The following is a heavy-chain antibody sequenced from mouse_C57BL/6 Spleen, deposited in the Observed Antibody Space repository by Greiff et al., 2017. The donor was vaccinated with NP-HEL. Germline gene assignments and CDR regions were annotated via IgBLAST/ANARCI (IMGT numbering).Heavy chain of an antibody. Sequence: EVQLQESGPGLVKPSQSLSLTCSVTGYSITSGYYWNWIRQFPGNKLEWMGYISYDGSNNYNPSLKNRISITRDTSKNQFFLKLNSVTTEDTAKYYCAREKGIYYDYDEGYFDVWGTGTTVTVSS. D-gene: IGHD2-4*01. CDR1: GYSITSGYY. J-gene: IGHJ1*03. CDR3: AREKGIYYDYDEGYFDV. V-gene: IGHV3-6*01. CDR2: ISYDGSN.